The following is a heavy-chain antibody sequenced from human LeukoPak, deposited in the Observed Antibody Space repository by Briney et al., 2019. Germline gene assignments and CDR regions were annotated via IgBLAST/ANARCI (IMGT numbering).Heavy chain of an antibody. V-gene: IGHV1-18*01. D-gene: IGHD2-2*02. J-gene: IGHJ4*02. CDR1: GYTFTSYG. CDR2: ISAYNSNT. Sequence: APVKVSCKASGYTFTSYGISWVRQAPGQGLEGMGWISAYNSNTNYAQKFQGRVTMTIDTSTSTAYMELRSLRSDDTAVYCCAREPYCRSTSCYTGLDFWGQGTLVTVSS. CDR3: AREPYCRSTSCYTGLDF.